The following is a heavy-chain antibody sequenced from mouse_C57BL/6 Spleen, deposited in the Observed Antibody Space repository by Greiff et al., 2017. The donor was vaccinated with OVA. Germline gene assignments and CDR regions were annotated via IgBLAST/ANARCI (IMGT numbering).Heavy chain of an antibody. CDR3: ARNAPQRGEGCAY. CDR2: IWTGGGT. V-gene: IGHV2-9-1*01. CDR1: GFSLTSYA. J-gene: IGHJ3*01. Sequence: VQVVESGPGLVAPSPSLSISCTVSGFSLTSYAISWVRQPPGKGLEWLGVIWTGGGTNYNSAPKSRLSISKDNSKSQVFLKMNSLQTDDTARYYGARNAPQRGEGCAYWGQGTLVTVSA.